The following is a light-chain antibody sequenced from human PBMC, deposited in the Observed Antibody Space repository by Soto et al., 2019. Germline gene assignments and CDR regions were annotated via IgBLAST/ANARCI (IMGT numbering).Light chain of an antibody. CDR2: AAY. V-gene: IGKV1-39*01. CDR3: QQSYSTLWT. CDR1: QSISSY. J-gene: IGKJ1*01. Sequence: DIQMTQSPSSLSASVGDRVTITCRASQSISSYLYWYQQKPGKAPKLMVFAAYSLQSGVPSRFSGGGSGTDFTLTISSLQPEDFATYYCQQSYSTLWTFGQGTKVDIK.